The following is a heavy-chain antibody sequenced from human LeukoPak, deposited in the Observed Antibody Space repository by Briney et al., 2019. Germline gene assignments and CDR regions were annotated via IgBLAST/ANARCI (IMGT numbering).Heavy chain of an antibody. CDR3: ARDAGYGYDRFDY. V-gene: IGHV3-7*01. CDR1: GFIFSSYW. J-gene: IGHJ4*02. D-gene: IGHD5-18*01. Sequence: RGGSLRLSCSASGFIFSSYWIAWGRQGPGEGLEWVANLKEDGSDKNYVDSVKGRFTISRDNAKNSLYLQMNSLRAEDTAVYYCARDAGYGYDRFDYWGQGTQVTVSS. CDR2: LKEDGSDK.